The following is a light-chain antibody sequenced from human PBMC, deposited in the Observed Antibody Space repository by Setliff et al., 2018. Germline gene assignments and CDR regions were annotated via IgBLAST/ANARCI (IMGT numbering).Light chain of an antibody. V-gene: IGLV2-8*01. Sequence: ALTQPPSASGSPGQSVTISCTGTSSDVGGYNYVSWYQQHPGKAPKLMIYEVSKRPSGVPDRFSGSKSGNTASLTVSGLQAEDEADYYCSSYTSSSTYVFGTGTKVTVL. CDR1: SSDVGGYNY. J-gene: IGLJ1*01. CDR2: EVS. CDR3: SSYTSSSTYV.